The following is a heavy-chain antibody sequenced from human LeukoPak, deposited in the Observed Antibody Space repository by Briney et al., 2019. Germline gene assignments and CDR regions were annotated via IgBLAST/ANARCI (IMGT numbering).Heavy chain of an antibody. CDR2: INAGNGNT. V-gene: IGHV1-3*01. CDR3: ARPLSAGTGADAFDI. Sequence: ASVKVSCKASGYTFTSYAMHWVRQAPGQRLEWMGWINAGNGNTKYSQKFQGRVTITRDTSASTAYMELSSLRSEDTAVYYCARPLSAGTGADAFDIWGQGTMVTVSS. D-gene: IGHD6-13*01. J-gene: IGHJ3*02. CDR1: GYTFTSYA.